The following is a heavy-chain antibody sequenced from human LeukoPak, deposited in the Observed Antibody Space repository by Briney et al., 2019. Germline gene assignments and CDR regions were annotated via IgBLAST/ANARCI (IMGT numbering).Heavy chain of an antibody. J-gene: IGHJ4*02. V-gene: IGHV3-53*01. CDR2: IYSGGST. D-gene: IGHD3-22*01. CDR3: ARDSGAYYDSSGYYDY. CDR1: GFTVSSNY. Sequence: GGSLRLSCAASGFTVSSNYMSWVRQAPGKGLEWVSVIYSGGSTYYADSVKGRFTISGDNSKNTLYLQMNSLRAEDTAVYYCARDSGAYYDSSGYYDYWGQGTLVTVSS.